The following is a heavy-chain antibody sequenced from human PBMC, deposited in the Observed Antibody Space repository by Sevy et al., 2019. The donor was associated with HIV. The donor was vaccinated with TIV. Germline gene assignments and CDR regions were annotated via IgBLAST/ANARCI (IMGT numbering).Heavy chain of an antibody. CDR2: IWYDGSNK. CDR3: ARGLRPYCSGGSCSYFDY. CDR1: GFTFSSYG. D-gene: IGHD2-15*01. Sequence: GGSLRLSCAAPGFTFSSYGMHWVRQAPGKGLEWVAVIWYDGSNKYYADSVKGRFTISRDNSKNTLYLQMNSLRAEDTAVYYCARGLRPYCSGGSCSYFDYWGQGTLVTVSS. V-gene: IGHV3-33*01. J-gene: IGHJ4*02.